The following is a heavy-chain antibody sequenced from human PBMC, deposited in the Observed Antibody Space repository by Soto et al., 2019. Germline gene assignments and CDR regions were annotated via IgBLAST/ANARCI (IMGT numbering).Heavy chain of an antibody. D-gene: IGHD6-6*01. CDR1: GFTFSSYS. J-gene: IGHJ6*03. CDR2: ISSSSSYI. V-gene: IGHV3-21*01. CDR3: ARIVAARRYYYYYMDV. Sequence: PGGSLRLSCAASGFTFSSYSMNWVRQAPGKGLEWVSSISSSSSYIYYADSVKGRFTISGDNAKNSLYLQMNSLRAEDTAVYYCARIVAARRYYYYYMDVRGKGTTVTVSS.